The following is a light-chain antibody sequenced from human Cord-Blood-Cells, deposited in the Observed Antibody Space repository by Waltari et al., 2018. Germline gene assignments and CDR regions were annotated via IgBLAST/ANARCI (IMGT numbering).Light chain of an antibody. V-gene: IGLV3-1*01. J-gene: IGLJ2*01. CDR1: KLGDKY. Sequence: VSVSPGQTASITCSGDKLGDKYACWYQQKQGQSPVLVIYQDSKRPSGIPERFSGSNSGNTATLTISGTQAMDEADYYCQAWDSSTVVCGGGTNLTVL. CDR2: QDS. CDR3: QAWDSSTVV.